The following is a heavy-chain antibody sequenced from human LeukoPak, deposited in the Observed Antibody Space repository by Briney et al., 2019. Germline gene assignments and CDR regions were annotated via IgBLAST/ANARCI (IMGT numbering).Heavy chain of an antibody. CDR3: ARGRYGSGWSLDY. Sequence: GGSLRLSCAASGFTFDDYAMHWVRQAPGKGLEWVSLISGDGGSTYYADSVKGRFTISRDNAKDSLYLQMNSLRAEDTALYYCARGRYGSGWSLDYWGQGTLVTVSS. V-gene: IGHV3-43*02. J-gene: IGHJ4*02. CDR2: ISGDGGST. D-gene: IGHD6-19*01. CDR1: GFTFDDYA.